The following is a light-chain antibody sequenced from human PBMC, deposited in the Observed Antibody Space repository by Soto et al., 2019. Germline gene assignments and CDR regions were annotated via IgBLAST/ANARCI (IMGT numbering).Light chain of an antibody. CDR3: QQYVSSPLA. J-gene: IGKJ1*01. Sequence: EIVLAQSPGTLSLSPGERATLSCRASQSVTNSFLAWYQQKPGQAPRLLIYGASRRATGIPDRFTGSGSGTDFTLTISRLEPEDFAVYYCQQYVSSPLAFGPGSKVEI. CDR1: QSVTNSF. CDR2: GAS. V-gene: IGKV3-20*01.